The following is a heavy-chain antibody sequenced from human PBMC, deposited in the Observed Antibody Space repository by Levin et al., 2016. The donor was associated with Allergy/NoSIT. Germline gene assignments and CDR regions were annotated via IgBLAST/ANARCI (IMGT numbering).Heavy chain of an antibody. CDR1: GYTFIGYY. V-gene: IGHV1-2*02. CDR2: MNPDSGGT. D-gene: IGHD6-13*01. J-gene: IGHJ4*02. CDR3: TKDGIAAAGAPNFDY. Sequence: ASVKVSCKASGYTFIGYYIHWVRRVPGQGLQWMGWMNPDSGGTNYAQNFEGRVTMTRDASITTAYMELSSLTSGDTAMYYCTKDGIAAAGAPNFDYWGQGTLVTVSS.